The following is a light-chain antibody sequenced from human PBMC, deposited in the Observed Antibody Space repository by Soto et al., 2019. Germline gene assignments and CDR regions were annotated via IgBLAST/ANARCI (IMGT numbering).Light chain of an antibody. J-gene: IGKJ1*01. CDR2: GAS. CDR3: QQYNNWAA. Sequence: EIVMTQSPATLSVSPGERATLSCRASESISSNLAWYQQKPRQAPRLLIYGASTRAAGFPARFSGSGSGTEFTLTISSLQSEDLAVYYCQQYNNWAAFGQGTKVEIK. CDR1: ESISSN. V-gene: IGKV3-15*01.